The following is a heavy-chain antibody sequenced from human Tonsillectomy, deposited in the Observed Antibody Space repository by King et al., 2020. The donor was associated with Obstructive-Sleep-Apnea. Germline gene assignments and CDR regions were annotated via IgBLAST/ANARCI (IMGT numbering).Heavy chain of an antibody. CDR3: ARHRGVEDYGGYGDYFDY. Sequence: VQLQESGPGLVKPSETLSLTCTVSGGSISNYYWSWIRQPPGKGLEWIGYMYYSGNTNFNPSLKSRVTISADTSKLQFSLRLSSVTAADTAVYYCARHRGVEDYGGYGDYFDYWGQGTQVTVSS. D-gene: IGHD5-12*01. J-gene: IGHJ4*02. CDR2: MYYSGNT. CDR1: GGSISNYY. V-gene: IGHV4-59*08.